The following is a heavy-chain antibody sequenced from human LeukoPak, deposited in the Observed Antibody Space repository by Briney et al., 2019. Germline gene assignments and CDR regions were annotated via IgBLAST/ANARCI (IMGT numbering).Heavy chain of an antibody. Sequence: GGSLRLSCAASGFTFSTYVMSGVRQAPGKGLEWVSGISGSGDNTYYADSVKGRFTISRDNSKNTLYLQMNSLRAEDTAVYYCAKGSDYDTDFDYWGQGTLVSVSS. J-gene: IGHJ4*02. D-gene: IGHD4-17*01. CDR2: ISGSGDNT. CDR3: AKGSDYDTDFDY. V-gene: IGHV3-23*01. CDR1: GFTFSTYV.